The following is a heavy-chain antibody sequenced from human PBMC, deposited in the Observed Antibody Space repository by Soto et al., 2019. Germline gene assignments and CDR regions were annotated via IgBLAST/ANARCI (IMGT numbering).Heavy chain of an antibody. V-gene: IGHV3-30*18. J-gene: IGHJ4*02. CDR2: ISYDGINK. CDR1: GFTFSSYA. D-gene: IGHD6-19*01. Sequence: QVHLVESGGGVVQPGRSPRLSCAASGFTFSSYAMHWVRRTPGKGLECVALISYDGINKYYADSVKGRFTVSRDNSKSTLYLQMNSLSAEDTAVYYCVKDGVSGSSDYFFDYWGQGTLVTVSS. CDR3: VKDGVSGSSDYFFDY.